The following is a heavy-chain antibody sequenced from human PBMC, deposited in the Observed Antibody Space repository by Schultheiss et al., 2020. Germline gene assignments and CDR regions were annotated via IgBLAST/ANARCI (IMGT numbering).Heavy chain of an antibody. V-gene: IGHV4-59*01. Sequence: SETLSLTCTVSGGSISSYYWSWIRQPAGKGLEWIGYIYYSGSTNYNPSLKSRVTISVDTSKNQFSLKLSSVTAADTAVYYCAKDRYESGGYSLENWGQGTLVTVSS. CDR1: GGSISSYY. CDR2: IYYSGST. J-gene: IGHJ4*02. CDR3: AKDRYESGGYSLEN. D-gene: IGHD3-22*01.